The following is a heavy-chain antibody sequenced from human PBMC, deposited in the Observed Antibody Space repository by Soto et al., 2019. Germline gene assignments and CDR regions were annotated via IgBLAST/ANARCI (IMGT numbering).Heavy chain of an antibody. D-gene: IGHD5-12*01. Sequence: SVKVSCKASGGTFSSYAISWVRQAPGQGLEWMGGIIPIFGTANYAQKFQGRVTITADESTSTAYMELSSLRSEDTAVYYCARDSGWLHPPSAQSYGMDVWGQGTTVTVSS. CDR2: IIPIFGTA. CDR3: ARDSGWLHPPSAQSYGMDV. V-gene: IGHV1-69*13. J-gene: IGHJ6*02. CDR1: GGTFSSYA.